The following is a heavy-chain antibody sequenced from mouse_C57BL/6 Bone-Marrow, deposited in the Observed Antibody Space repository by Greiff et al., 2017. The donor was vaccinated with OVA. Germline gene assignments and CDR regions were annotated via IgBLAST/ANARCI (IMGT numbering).Heavy chain of an antibody. D-gene: IGHD1-1*01. CDR2: ISDGGSYT. J-gene: IGHJ2*01. Sequence: EVKLVESGGGLVKPGGSLKLSCAASGFTFSSYAMSWVRQTPEKRLEWVATISDGGSYTYYPDNVKGRFTISRDNAKNNLYLQMSHLKSEDTAMYYCARDTTTVPYYFDYWGQGTTLTVSS. CDR3: ARDTTTVPYYFDY. V-gene: IGHV5-4*01. CDR1: GFTFSSYA.